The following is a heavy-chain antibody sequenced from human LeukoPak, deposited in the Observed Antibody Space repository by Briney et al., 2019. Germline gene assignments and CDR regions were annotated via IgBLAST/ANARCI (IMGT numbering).Heavy chain of an antibody. J-gene: IGHJ5*02. D-gene: IGHD6-6*01. CDR2: INPNNGGT. CDR1: GYTLNGHY. V-gene: IGHV1-2*02. CDR3: ARDVGRIAARVRNWFDP. Sequence: SETVSCKASGYTLNGHYIHWVRHPPAPGHEWIGSINPNNGGTNYAQQFQHRVTTTRDKSIHTAHMQLSRLRSDATAVYYCARDVGRIAARVRNWFDPWGQGTLVTVSS.